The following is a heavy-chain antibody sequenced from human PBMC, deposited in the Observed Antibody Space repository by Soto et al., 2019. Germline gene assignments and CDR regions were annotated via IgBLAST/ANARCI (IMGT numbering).Heavy chain of an antibody. J-gene: IGHJ4*02. Sequence: QLQLQESGPGLVKPSETLSLTCTVSGGSISSSSYYWGWIRQPPGKGLEWIGSIYYSGSTYYNPSLKSRVTIPVDTSKNQFSLKLSSVTAADTAVYYCARWYYYDSSGYVGYFDYWGQGTLVTVSS. CDR3: ARWYYYDSSGYVGYFDY. D-gene: IGHD3-22*01. V-gene: IGHV4-39*01. CDR1: GGSISSSSYY. CDR2: IYYSGST.